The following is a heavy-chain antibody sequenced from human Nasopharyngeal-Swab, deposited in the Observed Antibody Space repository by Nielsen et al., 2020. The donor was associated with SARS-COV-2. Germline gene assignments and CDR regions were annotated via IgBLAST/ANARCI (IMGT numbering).Heavy chain of an antibody. J-gene: IGHJ6*02. CDR2: ISYDGINK. CDR1: GFIFSNYG. D-gene: IGHD3-3*01. CDR3: AKEGPGMFGVVGLDV. Sequence: GGSLRLSCTASGFIFSNYGMHWVRQAPDKGLEWVAVISYDGINKYNADSVKGRFTISRDNSKDTLYLQMNSLRPEDTAVYTCAKEGPGMFGVVGLDVWGQGTTVTVSS. V-gene: IGHV3-30*18.